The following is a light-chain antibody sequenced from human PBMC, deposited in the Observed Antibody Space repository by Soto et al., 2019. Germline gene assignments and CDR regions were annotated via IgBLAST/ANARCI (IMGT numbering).Light chain of an antibody. CDR2: DAS. CDR1: QSISSW. J-gene: IGKJ3*01. V-gene: IGKV1-5*01. Sequence: DNQINQSPSTLSASVGETVTITYRASQSISSWLAWYQQKPGKAPKLLIYDASSLESGVPPRFRGSGYGTDCTLTICSLQPDEFAPYDCQQYNTYSISFGPGTKVDI. CDR3: QQYNTYSIS.